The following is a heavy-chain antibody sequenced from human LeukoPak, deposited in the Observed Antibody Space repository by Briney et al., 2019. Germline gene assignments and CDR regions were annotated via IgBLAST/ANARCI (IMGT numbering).Heavy chain of an antibody. CDR3: AKDPSGSYYQLSPFDY. CDR2: IRYDGSDK. Sequence: GGSLRLSCVASGFTFNSYDMYWVRQAPGKGLEWVTFIRYDGSDKYYADSVKGRFTVSRDNSKNTLYLQMNSLRAEDTAVYYCAKDPSGSYYQLSPFDYWGQGTLVTVSS. CDR1: GFTFNSYD. V-gene: IGHV3-30*02. D-gene: IGHD1-26*01. J-gene: IGHJ4*02.